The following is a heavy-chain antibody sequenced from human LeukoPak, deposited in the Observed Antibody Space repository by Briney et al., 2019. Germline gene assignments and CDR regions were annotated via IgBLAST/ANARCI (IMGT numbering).Heavy chain of an antibody. J-gene: IGHJ4*02. D-gene: IGHD6-19*01. CDR3: ARLPYIAVAEGFGY. CDR2: IYYSGST. CDR1: GGSISSSSYY. Sequence: SETLSLTCTVSGGSISSSSYYWGWIRQPPGKGLEWIGSIYYSGSTNYNPSLKSRVTISVDTSKNQFSLKLSSVTAADTAVYYCARLPYIAVAEGFGYWGQRTLVTVSS. V-gene: IGHV4-39*07.